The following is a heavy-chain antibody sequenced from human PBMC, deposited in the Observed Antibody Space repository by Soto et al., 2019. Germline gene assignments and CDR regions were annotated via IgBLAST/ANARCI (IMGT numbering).Heavy chain of an antibody. Sequence: QVQLQESGPGLVKPSQTLSLTCSVSGGSASSGDYYWSWIRQPPGKGLEWIGYIYYSDSTYYNPSLKSRVTISVDSSKNHRSLKMRSVTAADTAVYFCARGAHYYDSSGYLDYWGQGTLVTVSS. J-gene: IGHJ4*02. CDR3: ARGAHYYDSSGYLDY. D-gene: IGHD3-22*01. CDR1: GGSASSGDYY. V-gene: IGHV4-30-4*01. CDR2: IYYSDST.